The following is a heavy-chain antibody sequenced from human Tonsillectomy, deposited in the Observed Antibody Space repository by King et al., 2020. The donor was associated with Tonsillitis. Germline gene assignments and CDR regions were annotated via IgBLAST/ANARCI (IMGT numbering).Heavy chain of an antibody. Sequence: QLVQSGAEVKKAGQSLKISCKGSAYNFTSHWIGWVRKMPGKGLEGMGMIYPGDSDTMYSPSVQGQVTISADKSISTAYLHWSSLKASDTGMYYCAKKGVTSPYFDYWGQGTLVTVSS. CDR3: AKKGVTSPYFDY. V-gene: IGHV5-51*03. D-gene: IGHD3-10*01. CDR1: AYNFTSHW. CDR2: IYPGDSDT. J-gene: IGHJ4*02.